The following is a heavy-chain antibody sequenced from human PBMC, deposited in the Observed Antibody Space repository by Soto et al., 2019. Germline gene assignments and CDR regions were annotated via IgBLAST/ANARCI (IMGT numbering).Heavy chain of an antibody. Sequence: QVQLVESGGGVVQPGRSLRLSCAASGFTFSSYGMHWVRQAPGKGLEWVAVIWHDGSNKYYADSVKGRFTISRDNSKNTLYLQMNSLRAEDTAVYYCARYSASQYYFDYWGQGTLVTVSS. D-gene: IGHD2-15*01. CDR3: ARYSASQYYFDY. J-gene: IGHJ4*02. CDR1: GFTFSSYG. V-gene: IGHV3-33*01. CDR2: IWHDGSNK.